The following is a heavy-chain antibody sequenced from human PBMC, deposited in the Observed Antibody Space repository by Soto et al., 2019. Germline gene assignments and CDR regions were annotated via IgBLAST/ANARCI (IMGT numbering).Heavy chain of an antibody. D-gene: IGHD3-10*01. CDR3: ARDQPLLWFGELFLPYYYYYGMDV. CDR1: GFTFSSYA. CDR2: ISYDGSNK. V-gene: IGHV3-30-3*01. Sequence: QVQLVESGGGVVQPGRSLRLSCAASGFTFSSYAMHWVRQAPGKGLEWVAVISYDGSNKYYADSVKGRFTISRDNSKNTLYLQMNSLRAEDTAVYYCARDQPLLWFGELFLPYYYYYGMDVWGQGTTVTVSS. J-gene: IGHJ6*02.